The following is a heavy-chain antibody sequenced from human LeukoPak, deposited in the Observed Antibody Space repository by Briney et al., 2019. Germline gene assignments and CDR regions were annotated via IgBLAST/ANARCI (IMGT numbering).Heavy chain of an antibody. CDR2: ISWNSGSI. D-gene: IGHD6-19*01. Sequence: GGSLRLSCAGSGFTFDDYAMPWVRQAPGKGLEWVSGISWNSGSIGYADSVKGRFTISRDNAKNSLYLQMNSLRAEDTALYYCAKDRVAVAGTPWFDPWGQGTLVTVSS. V-gene: IGHV3-9*01. J-gene: IGHJ5*02. CDR3: AKDRVAVAGTPWFDP. CDR1: GFTFDDYA.